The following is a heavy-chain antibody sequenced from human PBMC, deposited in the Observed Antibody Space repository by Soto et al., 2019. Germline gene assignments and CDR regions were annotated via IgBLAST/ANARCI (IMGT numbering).Heavy chain of an antibody. V-gene: IGHV4-59*01. D-gene: IGHD3-10*01. CDR3: ARGDPLLWFGEKVYYGMDV. Sequence: QVQLQESGPGLVKPSETLSLTCTVSGGSISSYYWSWIRQPPGKGLEWIGYIYYSGSTNYNPSLKSGVTISVDTSKTQFALKLSSVTAADTAVYYCARGDPLLWFGEKVYYGMDVWGQGTTVTVSS. J-gene: IGHJ6*02. CDR2: IYYSGST. CDR1: GGSISSYY.